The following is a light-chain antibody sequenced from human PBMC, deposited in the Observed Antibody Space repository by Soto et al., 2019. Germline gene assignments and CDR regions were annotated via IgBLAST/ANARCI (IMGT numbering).Light chain of an antibody. CDR1: QSVSSSY. Sequence: EIVLTQSPGTLSLSPGERATLSCRASQSVSSSYLAWYQQKPGQAPRLLIYGASSRATGIPDRFNGSGSGTDFTLTISRLEPEDFAVYYCQQADTFGQGTRLEIK. J-gene: IGKJ5*01. V-gene: IGKV3-20*01. CDR2: GAS. CDR3: QQADT.